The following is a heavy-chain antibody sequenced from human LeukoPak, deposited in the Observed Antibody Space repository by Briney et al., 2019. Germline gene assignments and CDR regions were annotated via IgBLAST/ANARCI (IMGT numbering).Heavy chain of an antibody. V-gene: IGHV3-23*01. CDR3: AKDQNCSGGSCYSGWDY. CDR2: ISGSGGST. D-gene: IGHD2-15*01. CDR1: GFTFSSYA. Sequence: PGGSLRLSCAASGFTFSSYAMSWVRQAPGKGLEWVSAISGSGGSTYYADSVKGRFTISRDNSKNTLYLQMNSLRAEDMAVYYCAKDQNCSGGSCYSGWDYWGQGTLVTVSS. J-gene: IGHJ4*02.